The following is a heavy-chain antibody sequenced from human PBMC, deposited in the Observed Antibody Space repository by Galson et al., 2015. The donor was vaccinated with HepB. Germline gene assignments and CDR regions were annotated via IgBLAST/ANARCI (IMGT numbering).Heavy chain of an antibody. CDR1: GYTFTSYA. J-gene: IGHJ4*02. Sequence: SVKVSCKASGYTFTSYAMHWVRQAPGQRLEWMGWMNAGNGNTKYSQKFQGRVTITRDTSASTAYMELSSLRSEDTAVYYCAINNMIVDPLFDYWGQGTLVTVSS. V-gene: IGHV1-3*01. CDR3: AINNMIVDPLFDY. CDR2: MNAGNGNT. D-gene: IGHD3-22*01.